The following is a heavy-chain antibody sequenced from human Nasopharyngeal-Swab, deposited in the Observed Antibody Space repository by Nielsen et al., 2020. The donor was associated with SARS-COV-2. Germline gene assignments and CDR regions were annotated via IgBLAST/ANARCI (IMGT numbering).Heavy chain of an antibody. Sequence: WIRQRPGKGLEWIGSIHYSGRTYYNPSLKRRVTISVDTSKNQVSLKLSSVTAAATAVYFCASQGSGSYFLLYYYYGMDVWGQGTTVTVSS. J-gene: IGHJ6*02. D-gene: IGHD1-26*01. CDR3: ASQGSGSYFLLYYYYGMDV. V-gene: IGHV4-39*01. CDR2: IHYSGRT.